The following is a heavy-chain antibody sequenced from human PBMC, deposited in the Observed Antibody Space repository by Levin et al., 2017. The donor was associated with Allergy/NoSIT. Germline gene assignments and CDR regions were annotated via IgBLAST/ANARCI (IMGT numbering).Heavy chain of an antibody. J-gene: IGHJ6*02. CDR3: AKKIYDFQYGMDV. CDR1: TFTFSSYA. D-gene: IGHD3-3*01. CDR2: IGGRGGDT. V-gene: IGHV3-23*01. Sequence: PGESLKISCAASTFTFSSYAMTWVRQAPGKGLEWVSGIGGRGGDTSYADSVKGRFTISRDNSKNTLFLQMNSLRAEDTAVYYCAKKIYDFQYGMDVWGQGTTVTVSS.